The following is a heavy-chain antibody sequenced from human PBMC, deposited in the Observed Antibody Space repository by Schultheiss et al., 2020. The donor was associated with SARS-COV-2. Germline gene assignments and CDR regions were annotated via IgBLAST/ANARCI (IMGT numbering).Heavy chain of an antibody. CDR1: GFTFSSYA. D-gene: IGHD3-22*01. CDR3: TTLVVGSSDFDY. V-gene: IGHV3-73*01. J-gene: IGHJ4*02. Sequence: GGSLRLSCAASGFTFSSYAMSWVRQASGKGLEWVGRIRSKTNGYATSYAPSVKDRFTVSRDDSKNTAYLQMNSLKTEDTAVYYCTTLVVGSSDFDYWGQGTLVTVSS. CDR2: IRSKTNGYAT.